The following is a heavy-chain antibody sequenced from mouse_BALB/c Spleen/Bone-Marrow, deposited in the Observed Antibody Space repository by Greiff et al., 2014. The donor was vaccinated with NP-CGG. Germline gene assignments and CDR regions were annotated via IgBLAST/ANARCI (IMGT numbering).Heavy chain of an antibody. Sequence: QVQLQQSGAELTKPGASVKISCEATGYTFSTYWIEWVKQRPGHGLEWIGEILPGNGNTDYNEKFKGKATFTADTSSNTAYMQLSSLTSEDSAVFYCARHGSSGFDYWGQGTALTVSS. CDR3: ARHGSSGFDY. J-gene: IGHJ2*01. CDR2: ILPGNGNT. D-gene: IGHD1-1*01. CDR1: GYTFSTYW. V-gene: IGHV1-9*01.